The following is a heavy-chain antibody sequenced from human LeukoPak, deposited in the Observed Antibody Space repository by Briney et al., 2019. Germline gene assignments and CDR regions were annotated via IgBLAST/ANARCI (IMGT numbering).Heavy chain of an antibody. V-gene: IGHV3-7*01. Sequence: GGSLRLSCAASGFTFSSYWMSWVRQAPGKGLEWVANIKQDGSEKYYVDSVKGRFTISRDNAKNSLYLQMNSLRAEDTAVYYCARGDGIVVVPAQLLYSASYMDVWGKGTTVTVSS. CDR3: ARGDGIVVVPAQLLYSASYMDV. D-gene: IGHD2-2*01. CDR2: IKQDGSEK. J-gene: IGHJ6*03. CDR1: GFTFSSYW.